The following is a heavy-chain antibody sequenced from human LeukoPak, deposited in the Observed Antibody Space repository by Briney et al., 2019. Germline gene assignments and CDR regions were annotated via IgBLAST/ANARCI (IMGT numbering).Heavy chain of an antibody. Sequence: ASVKVSCKASGYTFTSYALSWVRQAPGQGLEWMGWISVYNGNTNYAQKLQGRVTMTTDTSTGTAYMDLRNLRTDDTAMYYCARNGRVRRVVKDLFEYWGQGTLVAVSS. J-gene: IGHJ4*02. V-gene: IGHV1-18*01. CDR3: ARNGRVRRVVKDLFEY. CDR1: GYTFTSYA. CDR2: ISVYNGNT. D-gene: IGHD3-10*01.